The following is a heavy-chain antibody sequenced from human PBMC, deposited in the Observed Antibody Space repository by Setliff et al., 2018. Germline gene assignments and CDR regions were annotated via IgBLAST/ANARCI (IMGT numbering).Heavy chain of an antibody. D-gene: IGHD1-1*01. Sequence: GGSLRLSCAASGFTFSSYAMNWVRQAPGKGLEWVSYISQSSDTIYYADSVKGRFTISRDNAKSSLYLQMNSLRAEDTAVYYCVRPQGAGTTNWLDSWGQGTLVTVSS. V-gene: IGHV3-48*01. CDR2: ISQSSDTI. CDR1: GFTFSSYA. CDR3: VRPQGAGTTNWLDS. J-gene: IGHJ5*01.